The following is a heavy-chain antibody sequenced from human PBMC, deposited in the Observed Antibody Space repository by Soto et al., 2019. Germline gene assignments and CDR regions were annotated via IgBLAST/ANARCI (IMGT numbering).Heavy chain of an antibody. CDR3: ARDGDGHDYSKGGDY. D-gene: IGHD4-4*01. CDR2: ISTYNGNT. Sequence: QVQLVQSGAEVKKPGASVKVSCKASGYTFSNFGISWVRQAPGQGLEWMGWISTYNGNTRYAQKLQGRVTMTTDTSTSTAYMELRSLRSDDTAVYYCARDGDGHDYSKGGDYWGQGTLVTVSS. CDR1: GYTFSNFG. V-gene: IGHV1-18*01. J-gene: IGHJ4*02.